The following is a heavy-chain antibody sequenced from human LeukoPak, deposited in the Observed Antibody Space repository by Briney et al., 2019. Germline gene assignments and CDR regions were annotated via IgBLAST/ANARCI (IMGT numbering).Heavy chain of an antibody. Sequence: GRSLRLSCAASGFTFSSYAMHWVRQAPGKGLEWVAVISYDGSNKYYADSVKGRFTISRDNSKNTLYLQMNSLRAEDTAVYYCARDPLAITGTTLGWFDPWGQGTLVTVSS. V-gene: IGHV3-30*07. CDR2: ISYDGSNK. D-gene: IGHD1-7*01. CDR3: ARDPLAITGTTLGWFDP. CDR1: GFTFSSYA. J-gene: IGHJ5*02.